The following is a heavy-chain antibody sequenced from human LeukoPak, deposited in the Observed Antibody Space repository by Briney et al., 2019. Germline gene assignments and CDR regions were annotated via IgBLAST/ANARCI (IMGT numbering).Heavy chain of an antibody. CDR3: ARGIAAAGRHD. CDR2: IYYSGST. D-gene: IGHD6-13*01. CDR1: GGSISSYY. J-gene: IGHJ4*02. Sequence: SETLSLTCTVSGGSISSYYWSWIRQPPGRGLEWIGYIYYSGSTNYNPSLKSRVTISVDTSKNQFSLKLSSVTAADTAVYYCARGIAAAGRHDWGQGTLVTVSS. V-gene: IGHV4-59*01.